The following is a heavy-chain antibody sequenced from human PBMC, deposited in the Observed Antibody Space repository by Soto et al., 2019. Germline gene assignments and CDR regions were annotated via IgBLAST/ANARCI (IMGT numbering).Heavy chain of an antibody. D-gene: IGHD3-10*01. J-gene: IGHJ4*02. Sequence: PGESLKISCAASGFTVSSNYMSWVRQAPGKGLEWVSVIYSGGSTYYADSVKGRFTISRDNSKNTLYLQMNSLRAEDTAVYSCAREYGSGNSFFDYWGQGTLVTVSS. CDR3: AREYGSGNSFFDY. V-gene: IGHV3-66*01. CDR1: GFTVSSNY. CDR2: IYSGGST.